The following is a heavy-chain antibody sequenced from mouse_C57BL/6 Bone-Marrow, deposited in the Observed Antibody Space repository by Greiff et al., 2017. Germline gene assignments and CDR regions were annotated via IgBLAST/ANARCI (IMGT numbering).Heavy chain of an antibody. V-gene: IGHV3-6*01. D-gene: IGHD1-1*01. CDR1: GYSITSGYY. J-gene: IGHJ4*01. Sequence: EVKLVESGPGLVKPSQSLSLTCSVTGYSITSGYYWNWIRQFPGNKLEWMGYISYDGSNNYNPSLKNRISITRDTSKNQFFLKLNSVTTEDTATYYCARVGYYYGSRVDYWGQGTSVTVSS. CDR2: ISYDGSN. CDR3: ARVGYYYGSRVDY.